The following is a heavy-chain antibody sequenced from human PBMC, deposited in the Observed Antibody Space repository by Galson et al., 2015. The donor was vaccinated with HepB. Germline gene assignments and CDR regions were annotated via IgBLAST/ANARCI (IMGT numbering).Heavy chain of an antibody. V-gene: IGHV1-2*04. CDR1: GYTFTGYY. CDR3: ARGSPLGAFDI. Sequence: QSGAEVKKPGESLRISCKASGYTFTGYYMHWVRQAPGQGLEWMGWINPNSGGTNYAQKFQGWVTMTRDTSISTAYMELSRLRSDDTAVYYCARGSPLGAFDIWGQGTMVTVSS. J-gene: IGHJ3*02. CDR2: INPNSGGT.